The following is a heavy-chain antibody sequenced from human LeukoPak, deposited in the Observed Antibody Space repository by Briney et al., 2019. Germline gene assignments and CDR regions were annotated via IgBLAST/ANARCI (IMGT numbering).Heavy chain of an antibody. J-gene: IGHJ4*02. Sequence: GGSLRLSCTASGFTFGDYAMSWFRQAPGKGLEWVGFIRSKAYGGTTEYAASVKGRFTISRDDSKIIAYLQMNSLRAEDTAVYYCATEGSIVVGDYWGQGTLVAVSS. CDR1: GFTFGDYA. D-gene: IGHD3-22*01. CDR2: IRSKAYGGTT. CDR3: ATEGSIVVGDY. V-gene: IGHV3-49*03.